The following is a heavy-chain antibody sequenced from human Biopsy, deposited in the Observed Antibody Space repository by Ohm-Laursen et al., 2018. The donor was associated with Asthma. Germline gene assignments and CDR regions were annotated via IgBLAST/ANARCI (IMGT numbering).Heavy chain of an antibody. Sequence: SLRLSCAAFGFTFNSYGMHWVRQAPGKGLEWVAVMSFDGRQTYYADSVKGRFTISRDNSKNTLYLQMNSLRAEDTAVYYCAKERYYDFWSGYPIWGQGTMVTVSS. CDR3: AKERYYDFWSGYPI. V-gene: IGHV3-30*18. D-gene: IGHD3-3*01. CDR1: GFTFNSYG. CDR2: MSFDGRQT. J-gene: IGHJ3*02.